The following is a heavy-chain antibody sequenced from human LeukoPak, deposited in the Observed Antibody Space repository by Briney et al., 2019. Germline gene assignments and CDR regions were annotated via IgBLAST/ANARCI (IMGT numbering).Heavy chain of an antibody. Sequence: SGPGLVKPSETLSLTCTVSGGSISSYYWSWIRQPAGKGLEWIGRIYTSGSTNYNPSLKSRVTMSVDTSKNQFPLKLSSVTAADTAVYYCARDRQITTVRGVISYYYYYMDVWGKGTTVTASS. CDR1: GGSISSYY. CDR2: IYTSGST. J-gene: IGHJ6*03. CDR3: ARDRQITTVRGVISYYYYYMDV. D-gene: IGHD3-10*01. V-gene: IGHV4-4*07.